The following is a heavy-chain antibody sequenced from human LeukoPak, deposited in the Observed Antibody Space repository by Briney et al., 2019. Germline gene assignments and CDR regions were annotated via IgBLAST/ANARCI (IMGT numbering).Heavy chain of an antibody. CDR1: GDSINNDY. D-gene: IGHD3-16*01. Sequence: PSETLSLTCTVSGDSINNDYWTWIRQPPGKGLEWIGYMYNSGSTKYNPSLKSRVTILPDTPKNQFSLKLSSVTAADTAVYFCARHGEGGSDYWGQGTLVTVSS. J-gene: IGHJ4*02. V-gene: IGHV4-59*08. CDR3: ARHGEGGSDY. CDR2: MYNSGST.